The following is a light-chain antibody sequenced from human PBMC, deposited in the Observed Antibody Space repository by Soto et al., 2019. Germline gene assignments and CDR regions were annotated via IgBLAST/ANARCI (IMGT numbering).Light chain of an antibody. J-gene: IGKJ1*01. CDR3: QQYDTYPVT. V-gene: IGKV1-5*01. CDR2: DAS. Sequence: VRMSRSPSTLSASVGERVTITCRASQSISSWLAWYQLKPGKAPKLLIYDASTLESGVPSRFSGSGSGTEFTLTISSLQPDDFATYYYQQYDTYPVTFGQGTKVDIK. CDR1: QSISSW.